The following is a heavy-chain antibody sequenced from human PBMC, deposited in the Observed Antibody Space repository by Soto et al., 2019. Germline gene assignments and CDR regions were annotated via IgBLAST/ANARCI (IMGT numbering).Heavy chain of an antibody. V-gene: IGHV3-53*04. CDR3: AGGLRGYSGYDHFDY. CDR1: GFTVSSNY. J-gene: IGHJ4*02. Sequence: EVQLVESGGGLVQPGGSLRLSCAASGFTVSSNYMSWVRQAPGKGLEWVSVIYSGGSTYYADSVKGRFTISRHNSKNTLYLQMNSLRAEDTAVYYCAGGLRGYSGYDHFDYWGQGTLVTVSS. CDR2: IYSGGST. D-gene: IGHD5-12*01.